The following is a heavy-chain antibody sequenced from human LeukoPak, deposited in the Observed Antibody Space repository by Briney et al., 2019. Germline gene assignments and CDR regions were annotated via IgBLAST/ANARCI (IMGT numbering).Heavy chain of an antibody. J-gene: IGHJ4*02. Sequence: ASVKVSCKAFGYTFTSNYMHWVRQAPGQGPEWMGVISPSGGSTTYAQKFQGRVTLTRDMSTSTDYLELSSLRSEDTAVYYCARGWLGSGLDYWGQGTLVTVSS. CDR3: ARGWLGSGLDY. CDR1: GYTFTSNY. D-gene: IGHD6-19*01. CDR2: ISPSGGST. V-gene: IGHV1-46*01.